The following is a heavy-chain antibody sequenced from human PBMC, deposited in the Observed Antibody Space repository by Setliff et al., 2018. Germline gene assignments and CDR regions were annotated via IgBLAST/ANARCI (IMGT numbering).Heavy chain of an antibody. CDR1: GFTFSSYW. CDR3: AREMPVVSLFDY. V-gene: IGHV3-7*01. J-gene: IGHJ4*02. CDR2: IKQDGSEK. Sequence: PGGSLRLSCAASGFTFSSYWMSWVRQAPGKGPEWVANIKQDGSEKYYVDSVKGRFTISRDNAKNSVYLQMNSLRADDTAVYYCAREMPVVSLFDYWGQGTLVTV. D-gene: IGHD3-22*01.